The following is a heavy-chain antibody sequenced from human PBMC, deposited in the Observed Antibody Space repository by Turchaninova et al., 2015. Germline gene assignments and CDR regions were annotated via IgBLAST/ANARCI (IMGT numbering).Heavy chain of an antibody. CDR2: ITPIFATA. CDR1: GDTFTNYA. Sequence: QVQLVQSGAEVKKPGSSVTVSCKASGDTFTNYAINWVRQTPGQGLEWMGGITPIFATAYNAQNCQGRVTITADESTSTAYMELSSLRSVDTAVYYCARGDHYYDRSGYINAEYFQHWGQGTLVTVSS. V-gene: IGHV1-69*12. J-gene: IGHJ1*01. D-gene: IGHD3-22*01. CDR3: ARGDHYYDRSGYINAEYFQH.